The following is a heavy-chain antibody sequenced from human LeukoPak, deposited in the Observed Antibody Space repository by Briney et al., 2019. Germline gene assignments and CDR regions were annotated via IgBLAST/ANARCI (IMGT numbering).Heavy chain of an antibody. D-gene: IGHD6-13*01. V-gene: IGHV4-59*01. CDR1: GGSISSYY. J-gene: IGHJ2*01. Sequence: PSETLSLTCTVSGGSISSYYWSWIRQPPGKGLEWIGYIYYSGSTNYNPSLKSRVTISVDTSKNQFSLNLSSVTAADTAVYYCARDRSSSFDLWGRGTLVTVSS. CDR2: IYYSGST. CDR3: ARDRSSSFDL.